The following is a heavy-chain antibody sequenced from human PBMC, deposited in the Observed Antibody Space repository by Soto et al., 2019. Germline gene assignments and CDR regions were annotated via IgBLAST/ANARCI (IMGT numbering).Heavy chain of an antibody. Sequence: QVQLQESGPGLVKPSGTLSLTCAVSGGSISSRNWWRWVRQPPGKGLEWIGEIYHSGSTNYNPSLKSRVTISVEKSKNQFSLKLSSVTAADTAVYYCASVRGGYYYAMDVWGQGTTVTVSS. J-gene: IGHJ6*02. V-gene: IGHV4-4*02. D-gene: IGHD3-10*02. CDR2: IYHSGST. CDR1: GGSISSRNW. CDR3: ASVRGGYYYAMDV.